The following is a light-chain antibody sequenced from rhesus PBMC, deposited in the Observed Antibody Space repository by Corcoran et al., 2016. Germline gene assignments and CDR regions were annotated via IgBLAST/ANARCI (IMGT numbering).Light chain of an antibody. J-gene: IGKJ2*01. CDR3: LQDYTLPFS. V-gene: IGKV1-94*01. CDR2: TTS. Sequence: DIQMTQSPSSMSASVGDRVTVTFRARQGIDKELSWYQQKPSKAPILLIYTTSNLKTGVSSRFSGRGSGTDNTLTISSLQPEDSATYFCLQDYTLPFSFGQGTKVEIK. CDR1: QGIDKE.